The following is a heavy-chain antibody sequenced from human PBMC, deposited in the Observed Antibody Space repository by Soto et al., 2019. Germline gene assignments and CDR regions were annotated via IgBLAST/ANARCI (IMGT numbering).Heavy chain of an antibody. Sequence: QVQLQESGPGLVKPSETLSLTCTVSGGSISSYYWSWIRQPPGKGLEWIGCIYYRGRSNYNPSLKSRVTATVDTANNQFSLTLSSVTAADTAVYYCARAPSHYGMDVCGQGTTVTVSS. CDR3: ARAPSHYGMDV. J-gene: IGHJ6*01. CDR2: IYYRGRS. V-gene: IGHV4-59*01. CDR1: GGSISSYY.